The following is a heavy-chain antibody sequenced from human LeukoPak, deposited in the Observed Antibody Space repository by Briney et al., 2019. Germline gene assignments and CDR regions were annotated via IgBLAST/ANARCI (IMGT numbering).Heavy chain of an antibody. CDR3: ARGGIVVVVAATGWFDP. D-gene: IGHD2-15*01. CDR1: GGSFSGYY. J-gene: IGHJ5*02. CDR2: INHSGST. Sequence: SETLSLTCAVYGGSFSGYYWSWIRQPPGKGLEWLGEINHSGSTNYNPSLKSRVTISVDTSKNQFSLKLSSVTAADTAVYYCARGGIVVVVAATGWFDPWGQGTLVTVSS. V-gene: IGHV4-34*01.